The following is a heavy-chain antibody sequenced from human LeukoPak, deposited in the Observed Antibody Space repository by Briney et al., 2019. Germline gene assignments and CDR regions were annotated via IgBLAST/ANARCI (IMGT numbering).Heavy chain of an antibody. J-gene: IGHJ4*02. CDR3: ATDRLRYFDWSFDY. CDR2: FDPEDGET. D-gene: IGHD3-9*01. V-gene: IGHV1-24*01. Sequence: ASVKVSCKVSGYTLTELSMHWVRQAPGKGLEWMGGFDPEDGETIYAQKFQGRVTMTEDTSTDTAYMELSGLRSEDTAVYYCATDRLRYFDWSFDYWGQGTLVTVSS. CDR1: GYTLTELS.